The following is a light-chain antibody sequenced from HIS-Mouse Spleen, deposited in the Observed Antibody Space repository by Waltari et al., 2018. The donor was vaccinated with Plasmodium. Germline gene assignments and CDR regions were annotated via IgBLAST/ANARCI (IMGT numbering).Light chain of an antibody. Sequence: QLVLTQSPSASASLGASVKLTCTLSSGHSSYAIAWHQQQPEKGPRDLMKLNSDGSHSKGDGIPDRCSGSSSGAERYLTIASLQSEDEADYYCQTWGTGMGVFGGGTKLTVL. CDR1: SGHSSYA. CDR3: QTWGTGMGV. J-gene: IGLJ2*01. V-gene: IGLV4-69*01. CDR2: LNSDGSH.